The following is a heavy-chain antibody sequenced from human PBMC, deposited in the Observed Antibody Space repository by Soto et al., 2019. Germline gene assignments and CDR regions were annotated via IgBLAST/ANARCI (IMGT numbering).Heavy chain of an antibody. CDR2: MYTTGST. CDR1: GGSLSSFY. CDR3: MIEYDGYPKY. D-gene: IGHD5-18*01. J-gene: IGHJ4*02. V-gene: IGHV4-4*07. Sequence: SETLSLTCTVSGGSLSSFYWSWIRQPAGKGLEWIGRMYTTGSTNYNPSLKSRVTMSVDTSKNHFSLTLTSVTAADTAVYYCMIEYDGYPKYWGQGTLVTVSS.